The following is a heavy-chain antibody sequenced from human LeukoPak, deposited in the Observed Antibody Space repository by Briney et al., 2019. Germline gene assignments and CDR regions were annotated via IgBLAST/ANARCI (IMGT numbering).Heavy chain of an antibody. D-gene: IGHD3-22*01. V-gene: IGHV4-39*07. Sequence: SETLSLTCTVSGGSISSSSYYWGWIRQPPGKGLEWIGSIYYSGSTYYNPSLKSRVTISVDTSKNQLSLKLSSVTAADTAVYYWASWNYYDSGGYYYGFDHWGQGTLVTVSS. CDR2: IYYSGST. CDR1: GGSISSSSYY. CDR3: ASWNYYDSGGYYYGFDH. J-gene: IGHJ4*02.